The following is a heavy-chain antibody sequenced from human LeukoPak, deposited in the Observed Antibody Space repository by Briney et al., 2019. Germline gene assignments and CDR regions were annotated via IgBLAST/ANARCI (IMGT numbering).Heavy chain of an antibody. Sequence: SETLSLTCGVYGGSFSGYYWSWIRQPPGKGLEWIGEINDSGRSNYNPSLKSRVTISVDTSKNQFSLKLSSVTAADTAVYYCASLRERSYYARGFDYWGQGTLVTVSS. CDR2: INDSGRS. D-gene: IGHD1-26*01. CDR1: GGSFSGYY. V-gene: IGHV4-34*01. CDR3: ASLRERSYYARGFDY. J-gene: IGHJ4*02.